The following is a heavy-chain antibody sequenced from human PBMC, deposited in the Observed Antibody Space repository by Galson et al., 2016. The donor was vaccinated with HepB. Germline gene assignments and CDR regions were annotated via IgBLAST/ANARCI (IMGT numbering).Heavy chain of an antibody. V-gene: IGHV3-7*01. CDR3: VPQCSSPCYRDFDS. CDR2: IKEDGSQK. D-gene: IGHD2-2*02. Sequence: SLRLSCAASGFIFSGYWISWVRQAPGKGLEWVANIKEDGSQKDYVDSVKGRFTISRDNAKNSMYLQMNSLRVEDTAVYYCVPQCSSPCYRDFDSWGQGTLVTVSS. CDR1: GFIFSGYW. J-gene: IGHJ4*02.